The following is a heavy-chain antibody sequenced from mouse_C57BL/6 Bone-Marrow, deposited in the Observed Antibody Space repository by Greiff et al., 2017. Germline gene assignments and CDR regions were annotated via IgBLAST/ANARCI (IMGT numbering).Heavy chain of an antibody. CDR3: AREDDPRVFAY. Sequence: KLQQSGPVLVKPGPPVKISCKASGFPSTDYYLHWVKQRHGKGFEWFGLVYPYNGGTSYNQKFKGKATLTVDTSSSTAYMELHSLTSEDSAVYYCAREDDPRVFAYWGQGTLVTVSA. CDR1: GFPSTDYY. CDR2: VYPYNGGT. V-gene: IGHV1-36*01. J-gene: IGHJ3*01.